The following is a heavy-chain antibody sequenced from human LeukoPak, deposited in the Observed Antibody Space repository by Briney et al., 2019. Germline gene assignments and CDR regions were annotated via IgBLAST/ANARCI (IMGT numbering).Heavy chain of an antibody. D-gene: IGHD6-19*01. Sequence: GGSLRLSCAASKFTFSAYAMYWVRQAPGKGLEWVSCIEASDFNTYYADSVKGRFSISRDNSKNTLYLQTNSLRAEDTAGYYCAKGSGSGWYGWFDPWGQGTLVTVSS. J-gene: IGHJ5*02. V-gene: IGHV3-23*01. CDR1: KFTFSAYA. CDR2: IEASDFNT. CDR3: AKGSGSGWYGWFDP.